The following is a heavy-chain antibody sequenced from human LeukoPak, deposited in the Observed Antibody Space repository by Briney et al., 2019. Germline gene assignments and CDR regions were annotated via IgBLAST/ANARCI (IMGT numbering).Heavy chain of an antibody. CDR1: GFTFSSYA. V-gene: IGHV3-23*01. J-gene: IGHJ6*02. D-gene: IGHD2-2*01. CDR3: AKDTSRLYYYYGMDV. CDR2: ISGSGGST. Sequence: GGSLRLSCAASGFTFSSYAMSCVRQAPGKGLEWVSAISGSGGSTYYADSVKGRFTISRDNSKNTLYLQMNSLRAEDTAVYYCAKDTSRLYYYYGMDVWGQGTTVTVSS.